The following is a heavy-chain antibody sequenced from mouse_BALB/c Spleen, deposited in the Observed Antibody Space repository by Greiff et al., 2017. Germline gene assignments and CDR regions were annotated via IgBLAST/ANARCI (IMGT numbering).Heavy chain of an antibody. Sequence: VQLKESGGGLVKPGGSLKLSCAASGFAFSSYDMSWVRQTPEKRLEWVAYISSGGGSTYYPDTVKGRFTISRDNAKNTLYLQMSSLKSEDTAMYYCAREGTTVVEGFDYWGQGTTLTVSS. CDR2: ISSGGGST. V-gene: IGHV5-12-1*01. D-gene: IGHD1-1*01. J-gene: IGHJ2*01. CDR1: GFAFSSYD. CDR3: AREGTTVVEGFDY.